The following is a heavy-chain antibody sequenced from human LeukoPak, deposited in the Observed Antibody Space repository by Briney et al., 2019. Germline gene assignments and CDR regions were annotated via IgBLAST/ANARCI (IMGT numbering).Heavy chain of an antibody. V-gene: IGHV3-30*02. CDR3: AKDRASSGYYDY. CDR2: IRYDGSNK. D-gene: IGHD3-22*01. Sequence: GGSLRLSCAASGFTFSSYGMHWVRQAPGKGLEWVAFIRYDGSNKYYADSVNGRFTISRDNSKNTLYVQMNSLRAEDTAVYYCAKDRASSGYYDYWGQGTLVTVSS. J-gene: IGHJ4*02. CDR1: GFTFSSYG.